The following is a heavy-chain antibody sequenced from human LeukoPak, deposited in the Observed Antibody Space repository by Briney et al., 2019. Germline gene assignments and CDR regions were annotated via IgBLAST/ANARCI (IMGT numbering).Heavy chain of an antibody. Sequence: ASDTLSLTCTVSGGSISSSSYYWGWIRQPPGKGLEWIGSIYYSGSTYYNPSLKSRVTISVDTSKNQFSLKLSSVTAADTAVYYCATPGGGLIWNVVHSPFDYWGQGTLVTVSS. V-gene: IGHV4-39*01. CDR1: GGSISSSSYY. J-gene: IGHJ4*02. D-gene: IGHD1-1*01. CDR2: IYYSGST. CDR3: ATPGGGLIWNVVHSPFDY.